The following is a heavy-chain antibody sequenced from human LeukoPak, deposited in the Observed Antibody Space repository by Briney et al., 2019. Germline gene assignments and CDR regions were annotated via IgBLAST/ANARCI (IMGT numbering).Heavy chain of an antibody. CDR3: AKYRIGIAVAGTTFDY. CDR1: GFTFSSYG. Sequence: PGGSLRLSCAASGFTFSSYGMHWVRQAPGKGLEWVAFIRYDGSNKYYADSVKGRFTISRDNSKNTLYLQMNSLRAEDTAVYYCAKYRIGIAVAGTTFDYWGQGTLVTVSS. CDR2: IRYDGSNK. V-gene: IGHV3-30*02. J-gene: IGHJ4*02. D-gene: IGHD6-19*01.